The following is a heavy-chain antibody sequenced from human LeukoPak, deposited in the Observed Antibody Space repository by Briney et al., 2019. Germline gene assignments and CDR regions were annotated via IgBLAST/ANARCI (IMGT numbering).Heavy chain of an antibody. D-gene: IGHD5-18*01. CDR2: IIPVLNIT. V-gene: IGHV1-69*04. Sequence: SVKVSCKTSGGTFSSSAITWVRQAPGQGLEWMGRIIPVLNITNYAQKFQGRVTITADTSTSTVYMELSSLRSEETAVYYCARDQGLTAPPPYGLDVWGQGTTVIVSS. J-gene: IGHJ6*02. CDR3: ARDQGLTAPPPYGLDV. CDR1: GGTFSSSA.